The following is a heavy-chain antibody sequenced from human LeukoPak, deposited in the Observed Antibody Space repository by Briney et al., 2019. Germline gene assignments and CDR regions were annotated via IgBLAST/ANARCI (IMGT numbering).Heavy chain of an antibody. CDR1: GYSFTSYW. CDR2: IYPGDSDT. Sequence: GESLKISCKGSGYSFTSYWIGWVRQMPGKGLEWMGIIYPGDSDTRYSPPFQGQVTISADKSISTAYLQWSSLKASDTAMYYRARLLGPDVVVPAATLGWLDPWGQGTLVTVSS. J-gene: IGHJ5*02. D-gene: IGHD2-2*01. CDR3: ARLLGPDVVVPAATLGWLDP. V-gene: IGHV5-51*01.